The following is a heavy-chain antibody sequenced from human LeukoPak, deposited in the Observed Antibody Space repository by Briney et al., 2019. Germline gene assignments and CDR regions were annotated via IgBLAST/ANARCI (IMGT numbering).Heavy chain of an antibody. D-gene: IGHD6-6*01. CDR3: ARADLSIAARRRGYYFDY. CDR1: GGSISSSSYY. V-gene: IGHV4-39*07. J-gene: IGHJ4*02. CDR2: IYYSGST. Sequence: SETLSLTCTVSGGSISSSSYYWGWIRQPPGKGLEWIGSIYYSGSTYYNPSLKCRVTISVDTSKNQFSLKLNSVTAADTAVYYCARADLSIAARRRGYYFDYWGQGTLVTVSS.